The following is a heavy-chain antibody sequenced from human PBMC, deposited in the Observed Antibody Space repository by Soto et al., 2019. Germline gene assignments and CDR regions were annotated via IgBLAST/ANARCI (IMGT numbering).Heavy chain of an antibody. Sequence: QVQLVESGGGVVQPGRSLRLSCKASGFTFSIPGMQWVRQAPGKGLEWVTSLSYDRSQEYYADSVKGRFTISRDNSKSTLYLQMNSLRADDTAVYYCAKSSTQAPHYFDSWGQGTLVTVSS. J-gene: IGHJ4*02. V-gene: IGHV3-30*18. CDR3: AKSSTQAPHYFDS. D-gene: IGHD6-6*01. CDR2: LSYDRSQE. CDR1: GFTFSIPG.